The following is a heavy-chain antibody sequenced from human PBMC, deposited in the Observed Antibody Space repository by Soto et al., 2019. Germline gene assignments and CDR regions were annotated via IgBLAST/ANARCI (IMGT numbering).Heavy chain of an antibody. V-gene: IGHV1-69*12. Sequence: QVQLVQSGAEVKKPGSSVKVSCKASGGAFSSYAISWVRQAPGQGLEWMGGIIPIFGTANYAQKFQGRVTITADEAPSTDYMELSSRRSEDTAVYYCARDMGRWGGRYFCDYWGQGTLVTVSS. D-gene: IGHD1-26*01. CDR3: ARDMGRWGGRYFCDY. CDR1: GGAFSSYA. CDR2: IIPIFGTA. J-gene: IGHJ4*02.